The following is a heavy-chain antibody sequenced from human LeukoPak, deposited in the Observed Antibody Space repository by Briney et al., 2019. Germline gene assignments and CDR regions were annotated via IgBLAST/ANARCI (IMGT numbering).Heavy chain of an antibody. D-gene: IGHD3-22*01. CDR3: ARLKTYYYDTSGSVLDY. CDR2: IYSDNT. CDR1: GFTVSSNS. Sequence: GGSLRLSCTVSGFTVSSNSMSWVRQAPGKGLEWVSFIYSDNTHYSDSVKGRFTISRDNSKNTLYLQMNRLRTEDTALYYCARLKTYYYDTSGSVLDYWGQGTLVTVSS. V-gene: IGHV3-66*03. J-gene: IGHJ4*02.